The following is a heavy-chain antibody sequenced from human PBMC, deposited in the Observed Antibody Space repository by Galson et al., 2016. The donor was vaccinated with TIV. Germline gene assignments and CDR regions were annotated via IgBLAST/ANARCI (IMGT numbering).Heavy chain of an antibody. CDR1: GFAFDDYA. J-gene: IGHJ6*03. CDR2: ISWNSGST. V-gene: IGHV3-9*01. D-gene: IGHD1-1*01. CDR3: AKGQLRAARRFYYMDV. Sequence: SLRLSCAASGFAFDDYAMHWVRQVPGRGLEWVSVISWNSGSTVYADSVKGRFIISRDNARNSLYLQMNSLGAEDTALYYCAKGQLRAARRFYYMDVWGKGTTVTVSS.